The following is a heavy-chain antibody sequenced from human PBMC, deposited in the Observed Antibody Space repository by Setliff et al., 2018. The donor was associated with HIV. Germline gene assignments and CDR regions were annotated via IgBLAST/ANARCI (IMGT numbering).Heavy chain of an antibody. CDR3: AKDLGVSYYNSWRNYYGMDV. V-gene: IGHV3-33*06. J-gene: IGHJ6*02. CDR1: GFTFSSYG. CDR2: IWYDGSNK. Sequence: GGSLRLSCAASGFTFSSYGMHWVRQAPGKGLEWVAVIWYDGSNKYYADPVKGRFTISRDNSKNTLYLQMNSLRAEDTGVYYSAKDLGVSYYNSWRNYYGMDVWGQGTTVTV. D-gene: IGHD3-3*01.